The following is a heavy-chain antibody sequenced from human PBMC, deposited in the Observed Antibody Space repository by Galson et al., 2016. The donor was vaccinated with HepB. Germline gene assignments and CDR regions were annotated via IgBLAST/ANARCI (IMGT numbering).Heavy chain of an antibody. CDR2: IYWDDDN. Sequence: PALVKPTQTLTLTCTFSGFSLTTSGVSVGWIRQPPGKALEWLALIYWDDDNRYSPSLNTRLTITKDPSKNQVVLTMTNLDPVDTGTYYCVYNSPRQQLAPNNYQYYYMDVWGKGTTVTVSS. V-gene: IGHV2-5*04. CDR3: VYNSPRQQLAPNNYQYYYMDV. D-gene: IGHD6-13*01. J-gene: IGHJ6*03. CDR1: GFSLTTSGVS.